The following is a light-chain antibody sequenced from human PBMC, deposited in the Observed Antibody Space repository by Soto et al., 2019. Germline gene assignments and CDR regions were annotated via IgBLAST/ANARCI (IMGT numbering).Light chain of an antibody. V-gene: IGKV3-15*01. CDR3: QQFYNWPRT. CDR2: GAS. CDR1: QSVSSN. J-gene: IGKJ1*01. Sequence: EIVMTQSPGTLSVSPGERATLSCRASQSVSSNLAWYQQKPCQAPRLLIYGASTRATGIPARFSGSGSETEFTLTISSLQSEDFAVYYCQQFYNWPRTFGQGTKVEIK.